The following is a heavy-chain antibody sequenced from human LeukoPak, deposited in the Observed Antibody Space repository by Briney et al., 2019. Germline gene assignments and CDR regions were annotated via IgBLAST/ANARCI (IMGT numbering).Heavy chain of an antibody. CDR1: GGSISSYY. CDR2: IYYSGST. Sequence: SETLSLTCTVSGGSISSYYWSWLRQPPGKGLEWIGYIYYSGSTNYNPSLKSRVTISVDTSKNQFSLKLSSVTAADTAVYYCATSPYSSSWYRDDYWGQGTLVTVSS. J-gene: IGHJ4*02. V-gene: IGHV4-59*01. CDR3: ATSPYSSSWYRDDY. D-gene: IGHD6-13*01.